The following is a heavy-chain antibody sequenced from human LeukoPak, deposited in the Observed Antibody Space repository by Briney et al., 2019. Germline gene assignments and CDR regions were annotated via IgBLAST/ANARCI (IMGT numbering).Heavy chain of an antibody. CDR3: AKGDRSGWDDPVFDY. J-gene: IGHJ4*02. CDR1: GSTFDDYA. V-gene: IGHV3-9*01. CDR2: ISWNSDSI. D-gene: IGHD6-19*01. Sequence: SLRLSCAPSGSTFDDYAMHWVRQAPGKGREWVSGISWNSDSIGYADSVKGLFTISRDNAKNSLYLQMNSLRAEDTAVYYCAKGDRSGWDDPVFDYWGQGTLVTVSS.